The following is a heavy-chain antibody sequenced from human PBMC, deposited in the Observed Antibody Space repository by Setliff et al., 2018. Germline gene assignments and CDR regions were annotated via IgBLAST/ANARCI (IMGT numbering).Heavy chain of an antibody. J-gene: IGHJ4*02. CDR1: GFTFSSYS. D-gene: IGHD1-26*01. Sequence: GSLRLSCAAPGFTFSSYSMNWVRQAPGKGLEWVSYISSSSSTIYYADSVKGRFTISRDNAKNSLYLQMNSLRAEDTAVYYCARDRGSGSYFLRYFDYWGQGTLVTVSS. CDR3: ARDRGSGSYFLRYFDY. CDR2: ISSSSSTI. V-gene: IGHV3-48*01.